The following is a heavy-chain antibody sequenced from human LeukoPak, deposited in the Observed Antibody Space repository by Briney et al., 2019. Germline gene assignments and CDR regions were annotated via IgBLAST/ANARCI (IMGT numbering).Heavy chain of an antibody. CDR2: ITLSSSTT. D-gene: IGHD2-2*01. V-gene: IGHV3-48*01. CDR3: AKDSFVTNYYYYMDV. Sequence: GGSLRLSCAASGFNFNNYNMNWVRQAPGKGLEWVSYITLSSSTTYYADSVKGRFTISRDNSKNTLYLQMNSLRAEDTAVYYCAKDSFVTNYYYYMDVWGKGTTVTVSS. CDR1: GFNFNNYN. J-gene: IGHJ6*03.